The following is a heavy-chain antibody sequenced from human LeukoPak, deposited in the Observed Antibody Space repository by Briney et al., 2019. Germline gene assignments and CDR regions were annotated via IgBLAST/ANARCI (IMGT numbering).Heavy chain of an antibody. CDR2: ISWDGGST. J-gene: IGHJ4*02. CDR3: AKESPERTGFDY. V-gene: IGHV3-43D*03. Sequence: PGGSLRLSCAASGFTFSSYAMHWVRQAPGKGLEWVSLISWDGGSTYYADSVKGRFTISRDNSKNSLYLQMNSLRAEDTALYYCAKESPERTGFDYWGQGTLVTVSS. CDR1: GFTFSSYA.